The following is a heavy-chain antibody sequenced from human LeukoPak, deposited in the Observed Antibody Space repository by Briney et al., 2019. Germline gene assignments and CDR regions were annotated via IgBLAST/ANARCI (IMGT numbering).Heavy chain of an antibody. J-gene: IGHJ4*02. V-gene: IGHV3-48*03. CDR1: GFTFSSYE. D-gene: IGHD3-9*01. CDR2: ISSSGSTI. CDR3: ARDGYDILTGYYTYYFDY. Sequence: GGSLRLSCAASGFTFSSYEMNWVRQAPGKGLEWVSYISSSGSTIYYADSVKGRFTISRDNAKNSLYLQMNSLRAEDTAVYYCARDGYDILTGYYTYYFDYWGQGTLVTVSS.